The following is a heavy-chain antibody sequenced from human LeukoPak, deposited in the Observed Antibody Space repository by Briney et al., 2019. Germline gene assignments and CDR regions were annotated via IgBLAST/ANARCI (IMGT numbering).Heavy chain of an antibody. D-gene: IGHD3-10*02. CDR1: GGSISSSSYY. Sequence: SETLSLTCTVSGGSISSSSYYWGWIRQPPGKGLEWIGSIYYSGSTYYNPSLKSRVTISVDTSKNQFSLKLSSVTAADTAVYYCARQVFEYFDYWGQGTLVTVSP. V-gene: IGHV4-39*01. CDR2: IYYSGST. J-gene: IGHJ4*02. CDR3: ARQVFEYFDY.